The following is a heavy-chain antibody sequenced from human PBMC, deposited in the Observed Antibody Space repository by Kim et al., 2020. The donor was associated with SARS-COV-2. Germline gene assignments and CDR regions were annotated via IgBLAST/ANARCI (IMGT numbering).Heavy chain of an antibody. V-gene: IGHV3-23*01. CDR3: AKVGGIAAAGTGAEYFQH. CDR2: ISGSGGST. J-gene: IGHJ1*01. D-gene: IGHD6-13*01. Sequence: GGSLRLSCAASGFTFSSYAMSWVRQAPGKGLEWVSAISGSGGSTYYADSVKGRFTISRDNSKNTLYLQMNSLRAEDTAVYYCAKVGGIAAAGTGAEYFQHWGQGTLVTVSS. CDR1: GFTFSSYA.